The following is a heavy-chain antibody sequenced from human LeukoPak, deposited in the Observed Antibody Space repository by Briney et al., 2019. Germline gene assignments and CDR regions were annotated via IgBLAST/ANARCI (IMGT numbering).Heavy chain of an antibody. CDR3: ASSSPNYYYYYMDV. Sequence: SETLSLTCTVSGGSISSSSFYWGWIRQPPGKGLEWIGSIHYSGSTYYNPSLKSRVTISVDTSKNQFSLKLSSVTAADTAVYYCASSSPNYYYYYMDVWGKGTTVTVSS. J-gene: IGHJ6*03. V-gene: IGHV4-39*07. CDR2: IHYSGST. CDR1: GGSISSSSFY. D-gene: IGHD2-15*01.